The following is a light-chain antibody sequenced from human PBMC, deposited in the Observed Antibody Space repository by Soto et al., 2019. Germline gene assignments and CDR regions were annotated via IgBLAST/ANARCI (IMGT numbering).Light chain of an antibody. V-gene: IGKV3-15*01. CDR2: GAS. CDR3: QQYNNCTWT. CDR1: QNVSSSY. J-gene: IGKJ1*01. Sequence: EIVLTQSPGTLSLSPGERATLSCRASQNVSSSYLAWYQQKPGQAPRLLIYGASTRATGIPARFSGSGSGTEFTLTISSLQSEDFAVYYCQQYNNCTWTFGQGTKVDIK.